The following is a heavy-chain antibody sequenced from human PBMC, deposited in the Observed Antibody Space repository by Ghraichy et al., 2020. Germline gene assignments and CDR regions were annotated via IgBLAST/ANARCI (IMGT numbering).Heavy chain of an antibody. CDR1: GFTFGDYA. CDR2: IRSKTEGEAT. V-gene: IGHV3-49*03. Sequence: SCTTSGFTFGDYAMSWFRQAPGKGLEWLGFIRSKTEGEATQYAASVRGRFTISRDDSKSIAYLQMNSLKTDDTATYYCVRDRPLDYWGQGTLVTVSS. CDR3: VRDRPLDY. J-gene: IGHJ4*02.